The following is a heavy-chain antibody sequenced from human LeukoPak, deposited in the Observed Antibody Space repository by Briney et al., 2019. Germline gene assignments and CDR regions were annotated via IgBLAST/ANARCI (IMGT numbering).Heavy chain of an antibody. CDR1: GGSFSGYY. V-gene: IGHV4-34*01. CDR3: ARIWQPATLDY. J-gene: IGHJ4*02. D-gene: IGHD6-13*01. CDR2: INHSGST. Sequence: PSETLSLTCAVYGGSFSGYYWSWIRQPPGKGLEWIGEINHSGSTNYNPSLKSRVTISVDTSKNQFSLKLSSVTAADTAVYYCARIWQPATLDYWGQGTLVTVSS.